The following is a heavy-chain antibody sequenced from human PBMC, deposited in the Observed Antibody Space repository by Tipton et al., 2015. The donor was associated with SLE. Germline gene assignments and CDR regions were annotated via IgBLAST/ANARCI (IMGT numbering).Heavy chain of an antibody. CDR2: IYSSGNT. CDR3: ARFKAVAGTIWFDP. D-gene: IGHD6-19*01. J-gene: IGHJ5*02. V-gene: IGHV4-61*09. CDR1: GGSISSDTYY. Sequence: TLSLTCIVSGGSISSDTYYWSWLRQPAGKGLEWIGHIYSSGNTNYNPSLKSRVTISVDTSENQFSLALSSVTAADTAVYYCARFKAVAGTIWFDPWGQGTLVTVSS.